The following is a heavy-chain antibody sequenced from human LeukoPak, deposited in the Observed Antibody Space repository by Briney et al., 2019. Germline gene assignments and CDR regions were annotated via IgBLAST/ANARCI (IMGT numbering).Heavy chain of an antibody. Sequence: AGGSLRLSCAASGFTFSSYWVSWVRQAPGKGLAWVANIKQDGSEKYYVDSVKGRFTISRDNAKNSLYLQMNSLRAEDTAVYYCARDNALTSFEYWGQGTLVTVSS. V-gene: IGHV3-7*01. CDR2: IKQDGSEK. CDR1: GFTFSSYW. CDR3: ARDNALTSFEY. J-gene: IGHJ4*02. D-gene: IGHD4/OR15-4a*01.